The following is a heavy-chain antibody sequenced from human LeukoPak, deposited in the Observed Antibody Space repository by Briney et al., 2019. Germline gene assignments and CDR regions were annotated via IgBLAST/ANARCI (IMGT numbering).Heavy chain of an antibody. D-gene: IGHD4-17*01. J-gene: IGHJ6*03. Sequence: GVSLRLSCVASRFTLSSYWMNWVRQAPGKGLVWVARTNYDGSYTDYADSVKGRFTISRDNSQNTLYLQMNSLRAEDTAVYYCAKGGYGDHNYYYYYMDVWGKGTTVTVSS. CDR1: RFTLSSYW. CDR2: TNYDGSYT. CDR3: AKGGYGDHNYYYYYMDV. V-gene: IGHV3-74*01.